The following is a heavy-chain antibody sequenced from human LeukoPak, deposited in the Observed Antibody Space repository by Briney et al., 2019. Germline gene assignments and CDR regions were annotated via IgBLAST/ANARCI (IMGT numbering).Heavy chain of an antibody. V-gene: IGHV1-18*01. CDR1: GYTFTSYG. D-gene: IGHD6-13*01. CDR3: ARDESGYSMSFDP. Sequence: ASVKVSCKASGYTFTSYGISWVRQAPGQGLEWMGWISAYNGNTNYAQKLQGRVTMTTDTSTSTPYMELRSLRSDDTAVYYCARDESGYSMSFDPWGQGTLVTVSS. CDR2: ISAYNGNT. J-gene: IGHJ5*02.